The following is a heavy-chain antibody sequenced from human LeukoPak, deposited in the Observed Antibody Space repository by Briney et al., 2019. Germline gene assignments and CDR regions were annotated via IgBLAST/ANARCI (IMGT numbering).Heavy chain of an antibody. D-gene: IGHD3-10*01. CDR3: ARDRGVPRPYYFDQ. V-gene: IGHV4-39*07. CDR2: VHYNGST. J-gene: IGHJ4*02. CDR1: GGSVRSSSYY. Sequence: SETLSLTCTVSGGSVRSSSYYWGCIRQPPGKGLEWIGSVHYNGSTCYNPSLGSRVIMSIDTSKNQFSLKLTSVTAADTAMYYCARDRGVPRPYYFDQWGQGTLVTVSS.